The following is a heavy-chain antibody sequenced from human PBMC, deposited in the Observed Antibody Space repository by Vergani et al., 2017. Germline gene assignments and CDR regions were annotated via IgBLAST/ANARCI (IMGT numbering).Heavy chain of an antibody. V-gene: IGHV3-9*02. J-gene: IGHJ5*02. CDR2: ISWNSNSI. Sequence: EVQLEESGGGLVLPGRSLRLSCVASGFTSAGCAMHWVRQAPGKGLEWVSGISWNSNSIGYADSVKGRFTISRDNAKNSLYLQMNSLSAEDTALYYCAKDLGTSSGGGWFDPWGQGTLVTVSS. D-gene: IGHD6-6*01. CDR1: GFTSAGCA. CDR3: AKDLGTSSGGGWFDP.